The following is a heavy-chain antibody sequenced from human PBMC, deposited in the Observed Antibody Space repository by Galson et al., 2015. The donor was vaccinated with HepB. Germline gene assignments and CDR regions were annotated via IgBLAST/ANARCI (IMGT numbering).Heavy chain of an antibody. CDR3: ARDGGHYGDLDY. V-gene: IGHV1-46*01. CDR2: VNPSGAIR. D-gene: IGHD4-17*01. J-gene: IGHJ4*02. Sequence: SVKVSCKASGYTFSTYDMHWVRQAPGQGLEWVGKVNPSGAIRRYAQEFQGRVTVTRDTSTSTDYMELNSLRSGDTAVYYCARDGGHYGDLDYWGQGTLVTVSS. CDR1: GYTFSTYD.